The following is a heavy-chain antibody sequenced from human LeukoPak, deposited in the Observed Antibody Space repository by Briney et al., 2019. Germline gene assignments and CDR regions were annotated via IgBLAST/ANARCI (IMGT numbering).Heavy chain of an antibody. J-gene: IGHJ4*02. V-gene: IGHV4-30-4*08. CDR1: GGSISSGDYY. Sequence: KPSQTLSLTCTVSGGSISSGDYYWSWIRQPPGKGLEWIGYIYYSGSTYYNPSLKSRVTISVDTSKNQFSLKLSSVTAADTAVYYCARGDTGDCYYGYWGQGTLVTVSS. D-gene: IGHD2-21*02. CDR3: ARGDTGDCYYGY. CDR2: IYYSGST.